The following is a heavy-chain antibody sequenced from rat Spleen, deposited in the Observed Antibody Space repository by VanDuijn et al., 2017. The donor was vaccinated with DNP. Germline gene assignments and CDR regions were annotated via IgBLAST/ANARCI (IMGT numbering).Heavy chain of an antibody. V-gene: IGHV2S12*01. J-gene: IGHJ3*01. CDR3: TRHTTDYRYNWFAY. CDR1: GFSLTSYG. D-gene: IGHD1-6*01. CDR2: ISSGGRT. Sequence: QVQLKESGPGLVQPSQTLSLTCTVSGFSLTSYGVSWVRQPPGKGLEWIAAISSGGRTYYNSALESRLNISRDTSKSQVFLEMDSLQTEDTAFYFCTRHTTDYRYNWFAYWGQGTLVTVSS.